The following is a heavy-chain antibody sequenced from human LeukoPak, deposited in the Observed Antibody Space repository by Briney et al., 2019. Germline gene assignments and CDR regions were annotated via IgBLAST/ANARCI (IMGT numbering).Heavy chain of an antibody. CDR2: IRNDGRNK. V-gene: IGHV3-30*02. D-gene: IGHD5-24*01. Sequence: PGGSLRLSCAASGFTFSKYGMYWVRQAPGKGLEWVAFIRNDGRNKYYTDSVKGRFTISRDNSKNTLYLQMNSLRAEDTAVYYCAREYGGYNYAGYYYYYMDVWGKGTTVTVSS. CDR1: GFTFSKYG. J-gene: IGHJ6*03. CDR3: AREYGGYNYAGYYYYYMDV.